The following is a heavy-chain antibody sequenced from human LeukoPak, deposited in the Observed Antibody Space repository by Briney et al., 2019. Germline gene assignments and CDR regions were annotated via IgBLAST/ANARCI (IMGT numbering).Heavy chain of an antibody. CDR2: IYYSGST. D-gene: IGHD6-6*01. Sequence: SETLSLTCTVSGGSISSSSYYWGWIRQPPGKGLEWIGSIYYSGSTYYNPSLKSRVTISVDTSKNQFSLKLSSVTAADTAVYYCARDFRRYSSSPNWFDPWGQGTLVTASS. J-gene: IGHJ5*02. CDR3: ARDFRRYSSSPNWFDP. CDR1: GGSISSSSYY. V-gene: IGHV4-39*07.